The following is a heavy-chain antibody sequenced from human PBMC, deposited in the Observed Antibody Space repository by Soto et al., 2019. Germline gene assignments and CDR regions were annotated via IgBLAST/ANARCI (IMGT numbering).Heavy chain of an antibody. CDR2: ISGSGGST. D-gene: IGHD4-17*01. V-gene: IGHV3-23*01. CDR3: AKEARDYGDYWDYYYGMDV. Sequence: EVQLLESGGGLVQPGGSLRLSCAASGFTFSSYAMSWVRQAPGKGLEWVSAISGSGGSTYYADSVKGRFTISRDNSKNTLYLQMNSLRAEDTAVYYCAKEARDYGDYWDYYYGMDVWGQGTTVTVSS. J-gene: IGHJ6*02. CDR1: GFTFSSYA.